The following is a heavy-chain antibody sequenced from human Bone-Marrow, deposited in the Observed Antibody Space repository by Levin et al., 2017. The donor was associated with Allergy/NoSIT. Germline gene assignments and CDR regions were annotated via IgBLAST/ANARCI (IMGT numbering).Heavy chain of an antibody. V-gene: IGHV3-49*03. J-gene: IGHJ6*02. CDR3: ARDYFDSSSYDYIYGMDV. Sequence: GGSLRLSCTASGFTFGDYAMSWFRQAPGKGLEWVGFIRSKACGWTYGGTTEYAASVKGRFTISSDDSKSIAHLQMKSLKNEDTAVYYCARDYFDSSSYDYIYGMDVWGQGTTVTVSS. CDR1: GFTFGDYA. D-gene: IGHD3-22*01. CDR2: IRSKACGWTYGGTT.